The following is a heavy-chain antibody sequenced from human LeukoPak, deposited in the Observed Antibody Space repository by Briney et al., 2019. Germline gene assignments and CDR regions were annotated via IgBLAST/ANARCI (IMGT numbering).Heavy chain of an antibody. CDR1: GFTFSDYY. D-gene: IGHD2-2*01. V-gene: IGHV3-11*01. Sequence: PGGSLRLSCAASGFTFSDYYMSWIRQAPGKGLEWVSYISISGSTIYYADSVKGRFTISRDNSKNTLYLQMNSLRAEDTAVYYCAKGCTSCYLSVYFDYWGQGTLVTVSS. CDR3: AKGCTSCYLSVYFDY. J-gene: IGHJ4*02. CDR2: ISISGSTI.